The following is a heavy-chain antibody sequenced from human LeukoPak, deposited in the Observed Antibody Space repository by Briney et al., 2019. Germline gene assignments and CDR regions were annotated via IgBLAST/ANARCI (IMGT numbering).Heavy chain of an antibody. CDR2: ISAYNGNT. Sequence: ASVKVSCKASGYTFTSYGISWVRQAPGQGLEWMGWISAYNGNTNYAQKLQGRVTMTTDTSTSTAYMELRSLRSDDTAVYYCARGLRPHKYGYNYILDYWGQGNLVTVSS. D-gene: IGHD5-24*01. V-gene: IGHV1-18*01. CDR1: GYTFTSYG. J-gene: IGHJ4*02. CDR3: ARGLRPHKYGYNYILDY.